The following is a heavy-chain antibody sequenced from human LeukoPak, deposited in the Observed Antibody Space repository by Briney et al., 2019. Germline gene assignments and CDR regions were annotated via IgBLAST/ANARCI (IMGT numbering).Heavy chain of an antibody. CDR1: GFTVSSNY. J-gene: IGHJ4*02. Sequence: GGSLRLSCAASGFTVSSNYMSWVRQAPGKGLEWVSAISGSGGSTYYADSVKGRFTISRDNSKNTLYLQMNSLRAEDTAVYYCAKATDYGDYGSYTHWGQGTLVTVSS. CDR3: AKATDYGDYGSYTH. D-gene: IGHD4-17*01. CDR2: ISGSGGST. V-gene: IGHV3-23*01.